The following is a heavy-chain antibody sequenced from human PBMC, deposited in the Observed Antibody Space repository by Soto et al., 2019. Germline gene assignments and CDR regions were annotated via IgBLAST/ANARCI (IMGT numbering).Heavy chain of an antibody. J-gene: IGHJ6*02. V-gene: IGHV3-23*01. Sequence: PGGSLRLSCAASGFTFSSYAMSWVRQAPGKGLEWVSAISGSGGSTYYADSVKGRFTISRDNSKNTLYLQMNSLRAEDTAVYYCARDMEKVHYYYYYYGMDVWGQGTTVTVSS. CDR1: GFTFSSYA. CDR3: ARDMEKVHYYYYYYGMDV. D-gene: IGHD3-10*01. CDR2: ISGSGGST.